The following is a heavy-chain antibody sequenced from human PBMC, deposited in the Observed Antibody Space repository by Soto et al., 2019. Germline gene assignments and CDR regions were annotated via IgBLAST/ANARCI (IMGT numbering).Heavy chain of an antibody. Sequence: SETLSLTYTVSGGSISSGGYCWSWIRQPPGKGLEWIGYIYYSGNTYYNPSLKSRVTISVDTSKNQFSLKLSSVTAADTAVYYCARGLWLSPYFDYWGQGTLVTVSS. D-gene: IGHD5-18*01. CDR2: IYYSGNT. V-gene: IGHV4-31*03. CDR1: GGSISSGGYC. J-gene: IGHJ4*02. CDR3: ARGLWLSPYFDY.